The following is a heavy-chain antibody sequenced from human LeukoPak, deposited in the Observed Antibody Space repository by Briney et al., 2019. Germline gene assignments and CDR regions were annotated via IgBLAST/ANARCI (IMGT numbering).Heavy chain of an antibody. CDR1: GFTFSSHA. J-gene: IGHJ4*02. V-gene: IGHV3-23*01. CDR3: AKGSSGTASNPVDY. CDR2: INDDGGGT. Sequence: GGSLRLSCAASGFTFSSHAMTWVRQAPGNGLDWVSAINDDGGGTYYADSVKGRFTVSRDNSKNTLFLQMNSLRAEDTAMYYCAKGSSGTASNPVDYWGQGTLVTVSS. D-gene: IGHD1-7*01.